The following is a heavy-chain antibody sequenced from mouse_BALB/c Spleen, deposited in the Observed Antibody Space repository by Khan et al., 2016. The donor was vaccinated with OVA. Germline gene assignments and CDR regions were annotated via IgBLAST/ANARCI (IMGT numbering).Heavy chain of an antibody. CDR3: ARKLYYLDY. CDR1: GYTFTSYW. CDR2: IAPGSGST. J-gene: IGHJ2*01. V-gene: IGHV1S41*01. Sequence: DLVKPGASVKLSCKASGYTFTSYWINWIKQRPGQGLEWIGRIAPGSGSTDYNEMFKGKATLTVDTSSSTAYIQFNSLSSEDSAVYFCARKLYYLDYWGQGTTLTVSS.